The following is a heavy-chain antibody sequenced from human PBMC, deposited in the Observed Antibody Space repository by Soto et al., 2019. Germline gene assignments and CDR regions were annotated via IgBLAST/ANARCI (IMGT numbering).Heavy chain of an antibody. Sequence: EVQLVESGGGLVRPEGSLRLSCAASGFTVSSNYMSWVRQAPGKGLEWVSVIYSGGNTYYADSVKGRFTISRDSSKNTVYLQMNSLRVEDTAVYYCARGLVGATSPFDYWGQGTLVTVSS. CDR3: ARGLVGATSPFDY. D-gene: IGHD5-12*01. J-gene: IGHJ4*02. CDR2: IYSGGNT. CDR1: GFTVSSNY. V-gene: IGHV3-66*01.